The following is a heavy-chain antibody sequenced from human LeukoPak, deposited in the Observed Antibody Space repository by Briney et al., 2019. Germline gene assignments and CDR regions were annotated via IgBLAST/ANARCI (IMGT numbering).Heavy chain of an antibody. V-gene: IGHV4-39*07. CDR2: IYYSGST. CDR1: GGSISSSSYY. D-gene: IGHD2-15*01. J-gene: IGHJ3*02. CDR3: ARLPGTPNIVVVVAAPHDAFDI. Sequence: SEALSLTCTVSGGSISSSSYYWGWIRQPPGKGLEWIGSIYYSGSTNYNPSLKSRVTISVDTSKNQFSLKLSSVTAADTAVYYCARLPGTPNIVVVVAAPHDAFDIWGQGTMVTVSS.